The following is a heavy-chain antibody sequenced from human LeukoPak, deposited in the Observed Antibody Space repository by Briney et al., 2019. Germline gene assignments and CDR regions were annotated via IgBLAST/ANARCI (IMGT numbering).Heavy chain of an antibody. CDR1: GFTFSSYA. Sequence: GGSLRLSCAASGFTFSSYAVHWVRQAPGKGLEWVAFISHDGSNKYYADSVKGRFTISRDNSKNTLYLQMNSLRTDDTAVFFCVRGPQYSYGILDYWGQGTLVTVSS. CDR2: ISHDGSNK. CDR3: VRGPQYSYGILDY. J-gene: IGHJ4*02. D-gene: IGHD5-18*01. V-gene: IGHV3-30*04.